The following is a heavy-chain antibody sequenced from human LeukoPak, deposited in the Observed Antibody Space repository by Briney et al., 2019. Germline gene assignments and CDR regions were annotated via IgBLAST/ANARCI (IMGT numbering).Heavy chain of an antibody. J-gene: IGHJ4*02. Sequence: SETLSLTCTVSGVSISSNYWSWIRQPPGKGLEWIGYGYVHHSGGTNCNPSLKSRVTISLDSSKNLFSPKLSSVTAADTAVYYCARGTVTPSYFDFWGRGTLVTVSS. CDR3: ARGTVTPSYFDF. D-gene: IGHD4-11*01. V-gene: IGHV4-59*08. CDR1: GVSISSNY. CDR2: GYVHHSGGT.